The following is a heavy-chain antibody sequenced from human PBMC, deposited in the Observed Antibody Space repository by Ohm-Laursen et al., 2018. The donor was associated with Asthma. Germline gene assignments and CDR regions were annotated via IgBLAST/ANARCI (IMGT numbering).Heavy chain of an antibody. CDR3: ASLAYGDYATDAFDI. CDR2: INAGNGNT. V-gene: IGHV1-3*01. Sequence: GASVKVSCKASGYTFTSYAMHWVRQAPGQRLGWMGWINAGNGNTKYSQKFQGRVTITRDTSASTAYMELSSLRSEDTAVYYCASLAYGDYATDAFDIWAKGQWSPSLQ. J-gene: IGHJ3*02. D-gene: IGHD4-17*01. CDR1: GYTFTSYA.